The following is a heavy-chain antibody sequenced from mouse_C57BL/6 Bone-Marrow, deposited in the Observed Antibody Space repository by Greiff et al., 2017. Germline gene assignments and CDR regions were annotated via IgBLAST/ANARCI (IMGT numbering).Heavy chain of an antibody. CDR1: GYTFTSYW. CDR2: IHPNSGST. D-gene: IGHD2-2*01. CDR3: ARDPLRSTMVPYYCDY. Sequence: VKLQQPGAELVKPGASVKLSCKASGYTFTSYWMHWVKQRPGQGLEWIGMIHPNSGSTNYNEKFKSKATLTVDKSSSTAYMQLSSLTSEDSAVYYCARDPLRSTMVPYYCDYWGQGTTLTVSS. J-gene: IGHJ2*01. V-gene: IGHV1-64*01.